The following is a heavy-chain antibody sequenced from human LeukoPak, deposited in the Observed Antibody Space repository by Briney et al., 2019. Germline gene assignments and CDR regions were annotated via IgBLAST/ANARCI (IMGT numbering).Heavy chain of an antibody. CDR3: ARAAVTTSRYFQH. V-gene: IGHV4-34*01. CDR2: INHSGST. D-gene: IGHD4-17*01. J-gene: IGHJ1*01. CDR1: GGSFSGYY. Sequence: NPSETLSLTCAVYGGSFSGYYWSWIRQPPGKGLEWIGEINHSGSTNYNPSLKSRVTISVDTSKNQFSLKLSSVTAADTAVYYCARAAVTTSRYFQHWGQGTLVTVSS.